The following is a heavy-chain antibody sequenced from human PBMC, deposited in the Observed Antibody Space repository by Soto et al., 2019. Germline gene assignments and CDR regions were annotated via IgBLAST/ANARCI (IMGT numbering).Heavy chain of an antibody. CDR2: IIPIFGTA. V-gene: IGHV1-69*01. D-gene: IGHD5-18*01. J-gene: IGHJ5*02. CDR3: ARDERGYSYGSWFDP. Sequence: QGLEWMGGIIPIFGTANYAQKFQGRVTITADESTSTAYMELSSLRSEDTAVYYCARDERGYSYGSWFDPWGQGTPVTVSS.